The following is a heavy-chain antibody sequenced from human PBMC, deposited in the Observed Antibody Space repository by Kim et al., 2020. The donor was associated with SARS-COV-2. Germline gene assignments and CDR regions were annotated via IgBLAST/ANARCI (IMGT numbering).Heavy chain of an antibody. CDR1: GFSFSSYG. J-gene: IGHJ4*02. D-gene: IGHD1-26*01. CDR3: ARDQGGSYDY. Sequence: GGSLRLSCAASGFSFSSYGMHWVRQAPGKGLEWVAVIYYDGSNKYYADSVKGRFIISRDNSKKTLYLQRNSLRAEDTAVYYCARDQGGSYDYWGQGTLVTVSS. CDR2: IYYDGSNK. V-gene: IGHV3-33*01.